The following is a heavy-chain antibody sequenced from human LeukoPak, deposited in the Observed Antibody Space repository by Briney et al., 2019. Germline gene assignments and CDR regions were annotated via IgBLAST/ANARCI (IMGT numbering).Heavy chain of an antibody. CDR2: ISGSGGST. D-gene: IGHD3-9*01. CDR3: AKELSHYDILTGYYNGLTFDY. V-gene: IGHV3-23*01. CDR1: GFTFSSYA. J-gene: IGHJ4*02. Sequence: GGSLRLSCAASGFTFSSYAMSWVRQAPGKGLEWVSAISGSGGSTYYADSVKGRFTISRDNSKNTLYLQMNSLRAEDTAVYYCAKELSHYDILTGYYNGLTFDYWGRGTLVTVSS.